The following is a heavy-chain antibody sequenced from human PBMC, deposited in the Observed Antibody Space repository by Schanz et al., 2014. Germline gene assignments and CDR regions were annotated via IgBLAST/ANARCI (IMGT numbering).Heavy chain of an antibody. V-gene: IGHV3-7*03. CDR2: IKQDESEK. J-gene: IGHJ4*02. D-gene: IGHD2-8*02. CDR1: GFTFSSYA. CDR3: AKSLESCPGGRCSRGYFDY. Sequence: EVQLLESGGGLVQPGGSLRLSCAASGFTFSSYAMSWVRQAPGKGLEWVANIKQDESEKYYVDSVKGRFTISRDNAKNSLFLQMSSLRAEDTAVYYCAKSLESCPGGRCSRGYFDYWGQGTLVTVSS.